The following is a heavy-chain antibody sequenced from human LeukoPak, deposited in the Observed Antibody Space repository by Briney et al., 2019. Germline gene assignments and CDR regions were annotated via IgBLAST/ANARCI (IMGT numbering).Heavy chain of an antibody. D-gene: IGHD3-22*01. J-gene: IGHJ4*02. CDR1: GGSISSGGYY. V-gene: IGHV4-31*03. Sequence: SETLSLTCTVSGGSISSGGYYRSWIRQHPGKGLEWIGYIYYSGSTYYNPSLKSRVTISVDTSKNQFSLKLSSVTAADTAVYYCARHYYDSSGYTYYFDYWGQGTLVTVSS. CDR3: ARHYYDSSGYTYYFDY. CDR2: IYYSGST.